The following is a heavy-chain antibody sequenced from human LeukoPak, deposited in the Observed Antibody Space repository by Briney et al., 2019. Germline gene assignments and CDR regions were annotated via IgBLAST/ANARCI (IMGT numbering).Heavy chain of an antibody. CDR3: ARDILEANWFDP. CDR1: GFTFSSYS. J-gene: IGHJ5*02. D-gene: IGHD3-3*01. V-gene: IGHV3-21*01. CDR2: ISSSSSYI. Sequence: GGSLRHSCAASGFTFSSYSMNWVRQAPGKGLEWVSSISSSSSYIYYADSVKGRFTISRDNAKNSLYLQMNSLRAEDTAVYYCARDILEANWFDPWGQGTLVTVSS.